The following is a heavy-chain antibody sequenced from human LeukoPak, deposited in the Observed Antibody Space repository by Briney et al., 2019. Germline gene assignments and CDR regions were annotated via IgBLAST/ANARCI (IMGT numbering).Heavy chain of an antibody. CDR2: INANSGDT. J-gene: IGHJ1*01. V-gene: IGHV1-2*02. CDR3: ARVVDVGVPGFQH. Sequence: ASVKVSCKTSGYTFTGYYLHWVRQAPRQGPEWVGWINANSGDTYYVQKFKGRITMTRDTSINTAYMELNRLISDDTAVYYCARVVDVGVPGFQHWGRGTLVTVSS. CDR1: GYTFTGYY. D-gene: IGHD1-26*01.